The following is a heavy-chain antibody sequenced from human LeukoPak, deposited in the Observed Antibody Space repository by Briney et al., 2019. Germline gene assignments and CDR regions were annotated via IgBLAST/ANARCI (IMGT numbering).Heavy chain of an antibody. V-gene: IGHV4-59*12. D-gene: IGHD6-13*01. CDR3: ARDRQQLVRGDYFDY. Sequence: SETLSLTCTVSGGSISSYYWNWIRQPPGRGLEWIGYIYYSGSTNYNPSLKSRVTISVDTSKNQFSLKLSSVTAADTAVYYCARDRQQLVRGDYFDYWGQGTLVTVSS. J-gene: IGHJ4*02. CDR1: GGSISSYY. CDR2: IYYSGST.